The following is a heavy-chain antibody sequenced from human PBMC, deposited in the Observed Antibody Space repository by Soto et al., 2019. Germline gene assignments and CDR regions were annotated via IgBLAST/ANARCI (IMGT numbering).Heavy chain of an antibody. Sequence: EVQLVESGGGLVQPGGSLRLSCAASGFTVSSNYMSWVRQAPGKGLEWVSILYSGGRTFYPDSVKGRFTISRDNSKNTLDLQMNSLRGEDTAVYYCASSLTYATFDYWGQGTLVTVSS. V-gene: IGHV3-66*01. D-gene: IGHD2-2*01. J-gene: IGHJ4*02. CDR2: LYSGGRT. CDR1: GFTVSSNY. CDR3: ASSLTYATFDY.